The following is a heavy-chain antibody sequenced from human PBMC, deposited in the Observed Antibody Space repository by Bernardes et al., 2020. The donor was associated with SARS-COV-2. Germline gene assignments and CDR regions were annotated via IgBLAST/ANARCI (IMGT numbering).Heavy chain of an antibody. CDR2: INHSGST. CDR1: GGSFSGSY. CDR3: ARRRLVPAAIRGWFDP. D-gene: IGHD2-2*02. J-gene: IGHJ5*02. Sequence: SETLSLTCAVYGGSFSGSYWSWIRQPPGKGLEWIGEINHSGSTNYNPSLKSRVTISVDTSKNQFSLKLSSVTAADTAVYYCARRRLVPAAIRGWFDPWGQGTLVTVSS. V-gene: IGHV4-34*01.